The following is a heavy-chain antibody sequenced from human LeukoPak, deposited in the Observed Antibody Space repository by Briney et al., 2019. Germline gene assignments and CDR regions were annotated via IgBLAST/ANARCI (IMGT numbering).Heavy chain of an antibody. CDR1: GFTFSSYG. CDR3: TKDLSSSWYSYYFDY. V-gene: IGHV3-30*18. CDR2: ISYDGSNK. Sequence: GGSLRLSCAASGFTFSSYGMHWVRQAPGKGLEWVALISYDGSNKYYADSVKGRFTISRDNSRNTLYLQMNSLRAEDTAVYYCTKDLSSSWYSYYFDYWGQGTLVTVSS. J-gene: IGHJ4*02. D-gene: IGHD6-13*01.